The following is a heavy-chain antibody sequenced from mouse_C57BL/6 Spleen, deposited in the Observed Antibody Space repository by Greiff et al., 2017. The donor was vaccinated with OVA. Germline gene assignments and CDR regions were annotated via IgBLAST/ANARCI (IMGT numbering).Heavy chain of an antibody. V-gene: IGHV3-6*01. D-gene: IGHD2-4*01. CDR2: KRYDGST. CDR1: GYSITSCYI. J-gene: IGHJ2*01. CDR3: ARDGGLRRGNFDY. Sequence: EVQLVQSGPGLVKPSPSLSFSCSVSGYSITSCYIRYWNRQPPGNQQGCVGYKRYDGSTNYNPPFKNQIPITRDTSKNQFFLKLNSVTTEDTAAYYCARDGGLRRGNFDYWGQGTTLTVSS.